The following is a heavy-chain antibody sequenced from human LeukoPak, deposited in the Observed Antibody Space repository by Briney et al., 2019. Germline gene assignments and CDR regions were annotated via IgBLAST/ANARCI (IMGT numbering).Heavy chain of an antibody. Sequence: PGGSLRLSCAASGFTLSSYGMHWVRQPPGKGLEWVAFIRFDGSNKYSADSVKGRFTISRANSKNTLYLQMNSLRADDTAVYYCAKDSYGDFYPDYWGQGTLVTVSS. CDR2: IRFDGSNK. V-gene: IGHV3-30*02. J-gene: IGHJ4*02. CDR1: GFTLSSYG. D-gene: IGHD4-17*01. CDR3: AKDSYGDFYPDY.